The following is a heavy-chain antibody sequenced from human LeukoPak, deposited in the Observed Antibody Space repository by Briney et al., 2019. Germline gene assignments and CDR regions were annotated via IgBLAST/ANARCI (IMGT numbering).Heavy chain of an antibody. CDR1: GGSISSSSYY. CDR2: IYYSGST. CDR3: ARDSRLELGY. D-gene: IGHD1-7*01. V-gene: IGHV4-39*02. Sequence: SETLSLTCTVSGGSISSSSYYWGWIRQPPGKGLEWIGSIYYSGSTYYNPSLKSRVTISVDTSKNQFSLKLSSVTAADTAVYYCARDSRLELGYWGQGTLVTVSS. J-gene: IGHJ4*02.